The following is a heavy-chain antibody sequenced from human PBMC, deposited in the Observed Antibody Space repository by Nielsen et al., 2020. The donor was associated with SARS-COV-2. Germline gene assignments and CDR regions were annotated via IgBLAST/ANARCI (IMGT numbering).Heavy chain of an antibody. CDR2: INAYNGNT. V-gene: IGHV1-18*01. CDR1: GYTFSSYG. J-gene: IGHJ6*02. Sequence: VKVSCKASGYTFSSYGITWVRQDPGQGLERMGWINAYNGNTNYAERFQGRVTMTTDTSTSTAYMELRSLRSDDTAVYYCARDIRSSSQYSYNYYGMDVWGQGTTVTVSS. CDR3: ARDIRSSSQYSYNYYGMDV. D-gene: IGHD6-6*01.